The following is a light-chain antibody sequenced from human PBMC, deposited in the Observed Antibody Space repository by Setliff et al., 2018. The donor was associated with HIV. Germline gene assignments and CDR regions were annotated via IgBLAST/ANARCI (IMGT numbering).Light chain of an antibody. CDR3: LLYLSSGIYV. CDR2: STN. V-gene: IGLV8-61*01. CDR1: SGSVSTSNY. J-gene: IGLJ1*01. Sequence: QTVVTQEPAFSVSPGGTVTLTCDLTSGSVSTSNYPSWYQQTPGQAPRTLIYSTNIRSSGVPDRFSGSIVGNKAALTIAGAQADDESDYFCLLYLSSGIYVFGTGTKVTVL.